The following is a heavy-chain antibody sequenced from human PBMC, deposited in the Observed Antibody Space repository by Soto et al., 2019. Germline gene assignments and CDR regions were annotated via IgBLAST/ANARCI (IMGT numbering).Heavy chain of an antibody. V-gene: IGHV5-51*01. Sequence: PGESLKISCKGSGYSFSTYWIGWVRQMPGKGLEWMGIIYPGDSDTTYSPSFQGQVTISADKSISTAYLQWSSLKASDTAMYYWARDRAGTTIGVSSGFDPWGQGTLVTVSS. D-gene: IGHD1-1*01. CDR1: GYSFSTYW. J-gene: IGHJ5*02. CDR3: ARDRAGTTIGVSSGFDP. CDR2: IYPGDSDT.